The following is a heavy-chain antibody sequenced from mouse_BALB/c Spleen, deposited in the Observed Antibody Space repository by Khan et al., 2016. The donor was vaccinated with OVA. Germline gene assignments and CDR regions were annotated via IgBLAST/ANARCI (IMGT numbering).Heavy chain of an antibody. Sequence: QVQLQQSGPELVKPGASVKISCKASGYTFTTYYIHWVKQRPGQGLEWVGWIYPGSFNTNYSERFKGKATLTADKSSSTAYMQLSSLTSEDSAVYCSARDGYFLGDAMDYWGQGTSVTVSS. V-gene: IGHV1-66*01. D-gene: IGHD2-3*01. CDR2: IYPGSFNT. CDR1: GYTFTTYY. J-gene: IGHJ4*01. CDR3: ARDGYFLGDAMDY.